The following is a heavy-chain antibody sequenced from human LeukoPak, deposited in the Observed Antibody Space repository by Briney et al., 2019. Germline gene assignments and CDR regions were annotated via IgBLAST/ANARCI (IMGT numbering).Heavy chain of an antibody. Sequence: SETLSLTCAVSADSFSSHCWTWIRQPPGKGLEWIGYISYIGSTNYNPSLRSRVTISIDTSKNQFSLKLSSVTAADTAVYYCARDLVTVTKGFDIWGQGTMVSVSS. V-gene: IGHV4-59*11. CDR3: ARDLVTVTKGFDI. CDR1: ADSFSSHC. J-gene: IGHJ3*02. CDR2: ISYIGST. D-gene: IGHD4-17*01.